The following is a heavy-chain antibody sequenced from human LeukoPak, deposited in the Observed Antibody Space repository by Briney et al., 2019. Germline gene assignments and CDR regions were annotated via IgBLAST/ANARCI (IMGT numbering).Heavy chain of an antibody. D-gene: IGHD2-15*01. Sequence: PSETLSLTCAVYGGSFSGYYWSWIRQPPGKGLEWIGEINHSGSTNYNPSLKSRVTISVDTSKNQFSLKLSSVTAADTAVYYCARSARVGYCSGGSCRYFQHWGQGTLVTVSS. CDR3: ARSARVGYCSGGSCRYFQH. CDR1: GGSFSGYY. J-gene: IGHJ1*01. V-gene: IGHV4-34*01. CDR2: INHSGST.